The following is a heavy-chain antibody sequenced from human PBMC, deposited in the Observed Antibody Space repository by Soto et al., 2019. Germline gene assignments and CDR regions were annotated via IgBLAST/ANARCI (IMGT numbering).Heavy chain of an antibody. Sequence: EVQLVESGGGLVQPGGSLRLSCAASGFTLSGRSMHWVRQAPGKGLVWVSGIDNAGTDSTYADSVKGRFTSSRDNAQNMLNLQMNSLRVEDTAVYYCARGWFGPDVWGKGTTVTVSS. J-gene: IGHJ6*04. CDR2: IDNAGTDS. CDR3: ARGWFGPDV. D-gene: IGHD3-10*01. V-gene: IGHV3-74*01. CDR1: GFTLSGRS.